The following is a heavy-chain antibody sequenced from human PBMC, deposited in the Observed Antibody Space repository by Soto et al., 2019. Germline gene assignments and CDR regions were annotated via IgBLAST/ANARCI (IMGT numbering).Heavy chain of an antibody. Sequence: EVQLVESGGGLVKPGGSLRLSCAASGFTFSSYSMNWVRQAPGKGLEWVSSISSSSSYIYYADSVKGRFTISRDNAKNSLYLQMNSLRAEDTAVYYCAIDLAWATTTVYAFDIWGQGTMVTVSS. CDR1: GFTFSSYS. CDR3: AIDLAWATTTVYAFDI. D-gene: IGHD4-4*01. CDR2: ISSSSSYI. V-gene: IGHV3-21*01. J-gene: IGHJ3*02.